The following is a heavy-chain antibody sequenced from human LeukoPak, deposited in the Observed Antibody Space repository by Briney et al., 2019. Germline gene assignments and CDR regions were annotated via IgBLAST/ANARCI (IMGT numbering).Heavy chain of an antibody. Sequence: PGGSLRLSCAVSGITLSNYGMSWVRQAPGKGLEWVAGISDSGGRTNYADSVKGRFTISRDNPKNTLYLQMNSLRAEDTAVYFCAKRGVVIRVILVVFHKEVYYFDSWGQGALVTVSS. D-gene: IGHD3-22*01. V-gene: IGHV3-23*01. CDR1: GITLSNYG. CDR3: AKRGVVIRVILVVFHKEVYYFDS. CDR2: ISDSGGRT. J-gene: IGHJ4*02.